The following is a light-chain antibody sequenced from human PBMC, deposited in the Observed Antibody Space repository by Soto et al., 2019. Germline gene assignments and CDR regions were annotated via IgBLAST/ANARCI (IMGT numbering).Light chain of an antibody. CDR3: QQYDNYPLT. J-gene: IGKJ4*01. CDR2: DAS. V-gene: IGKV1-5*01. CDR1: QSVRSG. Sequence: DIQMTQSPSTLSASVGERVTITCRASQSVRSGLAWYQQKPGRAPKFLIYDASSLESGVPSRFSGSGSGTEFTLTISNLQPDDFATYYCQQYDNYPLTFGGGTKVDIK.